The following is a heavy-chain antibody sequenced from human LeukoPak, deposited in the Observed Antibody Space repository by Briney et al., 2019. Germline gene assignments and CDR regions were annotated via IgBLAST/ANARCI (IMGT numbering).Heavy chain of an antibody. CDR2: IRRKTDGGTT. Sequence: GGSLRLSCEASGFTFASHAMNWVRQAPGKGLEWVGRIRRKTDGGTTDYATPVKDRFTISRDESRNILYLQMNSLKSEDTAVYFCTRQLGGWGQGTLVTVSS. J-gene: IGHJ4*02. CDR1: GFTFASHA. V-gene: IGHV3-15*01. D-gene: IGHD6-13*01. CDR3: TRQLGG.